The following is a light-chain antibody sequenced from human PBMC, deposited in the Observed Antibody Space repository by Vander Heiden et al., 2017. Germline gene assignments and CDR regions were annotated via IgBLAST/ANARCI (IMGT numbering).Light chain of an antibody. CDR3: QHRSTWPYT. CDR2: DAS. Sequence: EIVLTLSPANLSLSPGERATLSCRASQTVRGYLDWYQQKPGQAPRLLVYDASNRATGTPARFSGSGSGTDFTLTISSLEPEDFAVYYCQHRSTWPYTFGQGTKLDIK. V-gene: IGKV3-11*01. J-gene: IGKJ2*01. CDR1: QTVRGY.